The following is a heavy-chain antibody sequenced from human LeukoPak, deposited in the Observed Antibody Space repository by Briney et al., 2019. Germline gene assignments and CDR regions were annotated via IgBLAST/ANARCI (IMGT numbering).Heavy chain of an antibody. CDR2: ISGSGGST. D-gene: IGHD2-2*02. V-gene: IGHV3-23*01. J-gene: IGHJ4*02. CDR1: GFRFSDFT. CDR3: AKVIAWPYLAAPVDY. Sequence: PGGSLRLSCAASGFRFSDFTMTWVRQAPGKGPEWVSAISGSGGSTYYADSVKGRFTISRDNSKNTLYLQMNSLRAEDTAVYYCAKVIAWPYLAAPVDYWGQGTLVTVSS.